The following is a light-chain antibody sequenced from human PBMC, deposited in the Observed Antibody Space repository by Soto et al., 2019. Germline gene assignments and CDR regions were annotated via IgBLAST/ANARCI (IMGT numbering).Light chain of an antibody. CDR2: GAS. CDR1: QSLNTD. V-gene: IGKV3-15*01. Sequence: EILMTQSPDSLSVSPGETATLSCRASQSLNTDLAWYQQKPGQAPRLLLYGASTRATGIYTRFSGGGSGTEFTLTISGLQSEDAAVYYCQQYKSWPPITFGQGTRLE. CDR3: QQYKSWPPIT. J-gene: IGKJ5*01.